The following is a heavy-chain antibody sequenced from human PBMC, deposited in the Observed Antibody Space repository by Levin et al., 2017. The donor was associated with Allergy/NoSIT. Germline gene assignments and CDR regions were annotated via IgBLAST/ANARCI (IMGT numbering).Heavy chain of an antibody. CDR3: ARGRLASGGLDV. Sequence: GGSLRLSCAASGFTVNDNAMHWVRQAPGKGLEWVSAIESGGTTYYAGSVKDRFTIARDNTKNTLFLQMNSLRTDDTAVYSCARGRLASGGLDVWGQGTTVTVSS. CDR1: GFTVNDNA. CDR2: IESGGTT. J-gene: IGHJ6*02. V-gene: IGHV3-66*01. D-gene: IGHD3-9*01.